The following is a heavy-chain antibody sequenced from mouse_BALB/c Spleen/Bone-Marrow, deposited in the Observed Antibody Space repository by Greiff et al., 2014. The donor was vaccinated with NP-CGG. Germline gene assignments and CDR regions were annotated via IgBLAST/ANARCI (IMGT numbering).Heavy chain of an antibody. CDR1: GYSFTGYT. D-gene: IGHD1-1*01. Sequence: EVQLQQSGPELVKPGASMKISCKASGYSFTGYTMNWVKQSHGKNLEWIGLINPYNGGTNYNQKSKDKATLTVDRSSSTAYMELLSLTSEDSAVYYCARLLLYYYAMDYWGQGTSVTVSS. CDR2: INPYNGGT. CDR3: ARLLLYYYAMDY. V-gene: IGHV1-18*01. J-gene: IGHJ4*01.